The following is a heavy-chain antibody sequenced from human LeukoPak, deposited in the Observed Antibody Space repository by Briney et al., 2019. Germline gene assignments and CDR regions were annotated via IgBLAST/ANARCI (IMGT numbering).Heavy chain of an antibody. CDR2: ISSNGGST. J-gene: IGHJ4*02. Sequence: GGSLRLSCAASGFTFSSYAMHWVRQAPGKGMEYVSAISSNGGSTYYANSVKGRFTISRDNSKNTLYLNMGSLRAEDMAVYYCASPGAYYWGQGTLVTVSS. CDR3: ASPGAYY. CDR1: GFTFSSYA. V-gene: IGHV3-64*01.